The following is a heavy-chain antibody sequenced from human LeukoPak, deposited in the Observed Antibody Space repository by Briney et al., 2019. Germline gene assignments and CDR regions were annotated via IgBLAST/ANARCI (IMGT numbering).Heavy chain of an antibody. CDR2: IYYSGST. CDR1: GGSISSSSYY. CDR3: ARYYDRSGYWSTPHFDY. Sequence: SESLSLTCTVSGGSISSSSYYWGWIRQPPRKWLEWSGSIYYSGSTYYNPSLKSRVTISVDTSKNQFSLKLSSVTAADTAVYYCARYYDRSGYWSTPHFDYWGQGTLVTVSS. V-gene: IGHV4-39*07. D-gene: IGHD3-22*01. J-gene: IGHJ4*02.